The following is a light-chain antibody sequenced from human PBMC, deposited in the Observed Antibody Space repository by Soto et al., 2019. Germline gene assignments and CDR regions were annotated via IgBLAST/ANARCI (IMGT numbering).Light chain of an antibody. CDR1: SSDVGGYNY. CDR2: EVS. V-gene: IGLV2-8*01. Sequence: QSALTQPPSASGSPGQSVTISCTGTSSDVGGYNYGSWYQQHPGKAPKLMIYEVSRRPSGVPDRFSGSKSGNTASLTVSGLQAEDEADYYCSSYAGSNNLLFGGGTKVTVL. J-gene: IGLJ2*01. CDR3: SSYAGSNNLL.